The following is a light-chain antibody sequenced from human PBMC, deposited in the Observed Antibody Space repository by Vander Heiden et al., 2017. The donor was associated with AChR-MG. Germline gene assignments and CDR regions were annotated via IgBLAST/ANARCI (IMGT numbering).Light chain of an antibody. J-gene: IGKJ1*01. CDR3: QQSDNEPRT. CDR2: ATS. CDR1: QTINNH. Sequence: DIQMTQSPSSLSPSVGDRVTITCRASQTINNHLNWYQQTPGNASKLLIYATSTLESWVPSRFSGRGYGTEFTLTITRLQPEDFATYYCQQSDNEPRTFGQGTRLEI. V-gene: IGKV1-39*01.